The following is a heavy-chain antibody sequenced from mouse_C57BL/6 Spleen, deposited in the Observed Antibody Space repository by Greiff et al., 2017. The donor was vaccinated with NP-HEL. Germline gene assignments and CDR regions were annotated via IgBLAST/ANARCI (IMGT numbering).Heavy chain of an antibody. CDR1: GFSLTSYG. CDR3: AKNEGYDPYYYAMDY. Sequence: QVQLQQSGPGLVQPSQSLSITCTVSGFSLTSYGVHWVRQSPGKGLEWLGVIWRGGSTDYNAAFMSRLSITKDNSKSQVFFKMNSLQADDTAIYYCAKNEGYDPYYYAMDYWGQGTSVTVSS. V-gene: IGHV2-5*01. D-gene: IGHD2-2*01. CDR2: IWRGGST. J-gene: IGHJ4*01.